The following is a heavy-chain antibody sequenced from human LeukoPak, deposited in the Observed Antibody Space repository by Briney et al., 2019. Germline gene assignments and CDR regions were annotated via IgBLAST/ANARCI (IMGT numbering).Heavy chain of an antibody. D-gene: IGHD3-10*01. CDR3: ARSMVDGDWFDS. CDR1: GFTFSSYE. CDR2: ISSSGSTI. J-gene: IGHJ5*01. V-gene: IGHV3-48*03. Sequence: PGGSLRLSCAASGFTFSSYEMNWVRQAPGKGLEWVSYISSSGSTIYYADSVKGRFTISRDNAKNSLYLQMNSLRAEDTAVYYCARSMVDGDWFDSWGQGTLVTVSS.